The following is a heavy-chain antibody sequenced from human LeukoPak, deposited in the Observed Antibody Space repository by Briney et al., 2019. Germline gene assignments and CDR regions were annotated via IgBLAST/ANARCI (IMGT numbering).Heavy chain of an antibody. V-gene: IGHV3-30-3*01. D-gene: IGHD5-18*01. CDR3: ARGSDTAMVSGGVYFDY. J-gene: IGHJ4*02. CDR1: GFTFSSYA. Sequence: GGSLRLSCAASGFTFSSYAMHWVRQAPGKGLEWVAVISYDGSNKYYADSVKGRFTISRGNAKNSLYLQMNSLRAEDTAVYYCARGSDTAMVSGGVYFDYWGQGTLVTVSS. CDR2: ISYDGSNK.